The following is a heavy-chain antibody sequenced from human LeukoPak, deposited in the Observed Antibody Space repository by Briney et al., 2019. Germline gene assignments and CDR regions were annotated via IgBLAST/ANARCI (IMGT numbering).Heavy chain of an antibody. CDR3: AKDRFPHRGNFNGLDY. D-gene: IGHD1-7*01. V-gene: IGHV3-30*02. CDR1: GFIFSDYG. CDR2: IRHDGSDK. Sequence: GGSLRLSCAASGFIFSDYGIDWVRQAPGKGLEWVAFIRHDGSDKYYADSVKGRFTISRDNSKNTLYLQVNSLRPEDTAVYYCAKDRFPHRGNFNGLDYWGQGTLVTVSS. J-gene: IGHJ4*02.